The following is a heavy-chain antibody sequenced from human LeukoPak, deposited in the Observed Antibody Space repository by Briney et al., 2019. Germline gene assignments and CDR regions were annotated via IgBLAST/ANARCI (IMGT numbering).Heavy chain of an antibody. CDR3: AKLFESGTYNNFFHY. Sequence: ASVKVSCKASGYTFTSYGISWVRQAPGQGLEWMGWISAYNGNTHYGQKLQGRVTMTTDTSTSTAHMELRSLRFDDTAIYYCAKLFESGTYNNFFHYWGQGTLVTVSS. V-gene: IGHV1-18*01. J-gene: IGHJ4*02. CDR2: ISAYNGNT. D-gene: IGHD3-10*01. CDR1: GYTFTSYG.